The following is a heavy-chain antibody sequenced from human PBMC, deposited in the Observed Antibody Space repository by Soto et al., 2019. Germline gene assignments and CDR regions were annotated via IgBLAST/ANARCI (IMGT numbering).Heavy chain of an antibody. V-gene: IGHV4-30-2*01. J-gene: IGHJ4*02. Sequence: QLQLQESGSGLVKPSQTLSLTCAVSGGSINTATHSWSWIRQPPGKGLEWIGYIYHSGSTYYNPSVKRRVTLSIDGSKKQFPLRMSSVTAADTAVYYCARGGGVTTTGHDYWGQGILVTVSS. CDR3: ARGGGVTTTGHDY. D-gene: IGHD4-4*01. CDR2: IYHSGST. CDR1: GGSINTATHS.